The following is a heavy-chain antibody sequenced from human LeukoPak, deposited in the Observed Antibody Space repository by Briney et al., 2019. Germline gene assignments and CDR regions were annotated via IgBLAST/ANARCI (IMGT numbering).Heavy chain of an antibody. CDR2: MDPSGSQK. V-gene: IGHV3-7*01. Sequence: AGSLSLSCAAYAFTFSGSWMNWLRQAPGKGLEWLANMDPSGSQKRYVDSVKGRFTISKDSPGTSVYLEMYSLRAEDTAIYYCAIWTSGNYWGQGTRVTVSS. CDR1: AFTFSGSW. J-gene: IGHJ4*02. D-gene: IGHD1-1*01. CDR3: AIWTSGNY.